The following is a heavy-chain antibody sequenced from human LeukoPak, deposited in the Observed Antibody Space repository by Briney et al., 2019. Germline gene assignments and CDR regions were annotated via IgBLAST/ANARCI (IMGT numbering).Heavy chain of an antibody. J-gene: IGHJ4*02. CDR1: GFTFSSYA. Sequence: PGGSLRLSCAASGFTFSSYAMSWVRQAPGEGLEWVSAMSGSGGSTYYGDSVKGRFTISRDNSKNTLYLQMNSLRAEDTAVYYCAKPPSRGNSHDYWGQGTLVTVSS. D-gene: IGHD6-13*01. CDR2: MSGSGGST. V-gene: IGHV3-23*01. CDR3: AKPPSRGNSHDY.